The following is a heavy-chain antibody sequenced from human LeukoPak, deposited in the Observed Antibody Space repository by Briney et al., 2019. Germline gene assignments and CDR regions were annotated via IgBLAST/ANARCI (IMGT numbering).Heavy chain of an antibody. D-gene: IGHD6-6*01. V-gene: IGHV3-7*01. CDR2: IKQDGSEK. J-gene: IGHJ4*02. CDR1: GFTFSTYW. Sequence: GGSLRLSCAASGFTFSTYWMSWVRQAPGKGLEWVANIKQDGSEKYYVDSVKGRFTISRDNAKNSLYLQMNSLRAEDTAVYYCARDLWGIAARGKVYWGQGTLVTVSS. CDR3: ARDLWGIAARGKVY.